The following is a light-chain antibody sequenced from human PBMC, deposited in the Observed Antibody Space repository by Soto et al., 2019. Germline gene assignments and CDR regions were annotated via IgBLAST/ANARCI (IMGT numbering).Light chain of an antibody. Sequence: EIVMTQSPATLSVSPGERATLSCRASQSVSSSYLAWYQHRPGQAPRLLIYGASRRAAGIPHRFSASGSGTEFTLIISRLEPEDFAVYYCQQYGFSSYTFGQGTNLEMK. CDR2: GAS. CDR1: QSVSSSY. V-gene: IGKV3-20*01. J-gene: IGKJ2*01. CDR3: QQYGFSSYT.